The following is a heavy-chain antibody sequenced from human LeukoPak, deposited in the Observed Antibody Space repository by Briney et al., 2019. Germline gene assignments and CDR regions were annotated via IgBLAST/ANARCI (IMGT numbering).Heavy chain of an antibody. V-gene: IGHV3-7*01. J-gene: IGHJ6*03. CDR2: IKKDGSEK. CDR1: TLTLNNFW. Sequence: GGSLRLSCSASTLTLNNFWVNWVRQAPGRGLEWVANIKKDGSEKNYVDSVKGRFTISRDNAKNSVYLQMSSLRVEDTATYYCARDRRIIQTYKNFYYMDVWGKGTTVTVSS. CDR3: ARDRRIIQTYKNFYYMDV. D-gene: IGHD1-1*01.